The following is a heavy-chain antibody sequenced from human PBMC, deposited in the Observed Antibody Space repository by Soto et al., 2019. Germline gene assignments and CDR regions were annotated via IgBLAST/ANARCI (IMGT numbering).Heavy chain of an antibody. CDR1: GYTFTNYG. Sequence: QVQLAQSGGEVKKLGASLKVSCKASGYTFTNYGISWVRQAPGQGLEGMGWISPYNGHTNSAQKFQDRMSMTTDTSTATAYMELRSLRTDDTAVYYCARDHPFIVATMSIDLWGQGTLVSVSS. CDR3: ARDHPFIVATMSIDL. CDR2: ISPYNGHT. V-gene: IGHV1-18*01. D-gene: IGHD5-12*01. J-gene: IGHJ4*02.